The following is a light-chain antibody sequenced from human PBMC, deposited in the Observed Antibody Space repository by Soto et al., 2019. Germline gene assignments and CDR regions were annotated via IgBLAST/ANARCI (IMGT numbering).Light chain of an antibody. J-gene: IGKJ1*01. Sequence: DIQMTQSPSSLSASVGDRVTITCRASQSIARYLNWYQQKPGKAPKLLIYTASSLQSGVPSRFSGSGSGTDFTLTISSLQPEDFATYYCQQSYSTLTWTFGQGTKVAIK. V-gene: IGKV1-39*01. CDR3: QQSYSTLTWT. CDR2: TAS. CDR1: QSIARY.